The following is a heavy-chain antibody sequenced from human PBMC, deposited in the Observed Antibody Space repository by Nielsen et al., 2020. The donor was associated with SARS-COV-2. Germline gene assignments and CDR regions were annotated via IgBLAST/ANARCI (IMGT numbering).Heavy chain of an antibody. Sequence: WIRQPPGKGLEWMGIIYPGDSDTRYSPSFQDQVTISADKSISTAYLQWSSLKASDTAMYYCARHAEVDIVRSGYDVGGYWGQGTLVTVSS. J-gene: IGHJ4*02. V-gene: IGHV5-51*01. CDR3: ARHAEVDIVRSGYDVGGY. CDR2: IYPGDSDT. D-gene: IGHD5-12*01.